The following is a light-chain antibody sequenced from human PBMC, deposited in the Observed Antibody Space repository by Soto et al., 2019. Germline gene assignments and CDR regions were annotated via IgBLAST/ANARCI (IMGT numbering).Light chain of an antibody. CDR2: GAS. Sequence: EIVLTQSPGTLSLSPGETGTLSCRASQSVSDFYLAWYQQKPGQAPRLLIYGASSRATGIPDRFSGSGSGTEFTLTISRLEPEVFAVYYCQQYGNSPVTFGQGTKVEIK. J-gene: IGKJ1*01. V-gene: IGKV3-20*01. CDR1: QSVSDFY. CDR3: QQYGNSPVT.